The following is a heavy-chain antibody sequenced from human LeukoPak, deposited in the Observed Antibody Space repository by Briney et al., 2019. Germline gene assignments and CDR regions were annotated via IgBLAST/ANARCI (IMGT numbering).Heavy chain of an antibody. Sequence: ASVKVSCKASGYTFTSYGISWVRQAPGQGPEWMGVISPSGGSTIHAQKFKGRVTLTRDMSTSTDYLELSSLRSEDTAVYYCARDNSVRDEAWWFNPWGQGTLVTVSS. CDR3: ARDNSVRDEAWWFNP. CDR2: ISPSGGST. V-gene: IGHV1-46*01. CDR1: GYTFTSYG. J-gene: IGHJ5*02. D-gene: IGHD5-24*01.